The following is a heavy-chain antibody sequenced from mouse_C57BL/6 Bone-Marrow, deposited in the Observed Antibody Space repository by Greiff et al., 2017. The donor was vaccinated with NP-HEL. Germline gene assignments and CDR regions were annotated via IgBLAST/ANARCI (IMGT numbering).Heavy chain of an antibody. D-gene: IGHD2-4*01. CDR2: INPGSGGT. CDR3: ARRSDDYGYAMDY. Sequence: QVQLQQSGAELVRPGPSVKVSCKASGYAFTNYLIEWVKQRPGQGLEWIGVINPGSGGTNYNEKFKGKATLTADKSSSTAYMQLSSLTSEDSAVYFCARRSDDYGYAMDYWGQGTSVTVSS. J-gene: IGHJ4*01. CDR1: GYAFTNYL. V-gene: IGHV1-54*01.